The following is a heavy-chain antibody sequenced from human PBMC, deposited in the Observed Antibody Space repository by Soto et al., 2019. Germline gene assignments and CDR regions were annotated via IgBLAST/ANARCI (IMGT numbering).Heavy chain of an antibody. CDR2: IIPIFGTA. J-gene: IGHJ4*02. V-gene: IGHV1-69*13. CDR3: ARDVLRIRLWHHFDY. CDR1: GGTFGSYA. D-gene: IGHD5-18*01. Sequence: SVKVSCKASGGTFGSYAISWVRQAPGQGLEWMGGIIPIFGTANYAQKFQGRVTITADESTSTAYMELSSLRSEDSAMYYCARDVLRIRLWHHFDYWGQGTLVTVSS.